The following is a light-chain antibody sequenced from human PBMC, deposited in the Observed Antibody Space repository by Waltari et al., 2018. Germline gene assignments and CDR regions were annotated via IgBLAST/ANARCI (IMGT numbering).Light chain of an antibody. CDR3: QHYVRLPVT. CDR2: GVS. CDR1: QSVGTS. J-gene: IGKJ1*01. Sequence: EIVLTQSPGTLSLSPGARATLSCRASQSVGTSLAWYRQQKRGQAPRLLIHGVSSRATGISDRFSGSGFGTDFSLTISGLEPEDFAVYYCQHYVRLPVTFGQGTTVEIK. V-gene: IGKV3-20*01.